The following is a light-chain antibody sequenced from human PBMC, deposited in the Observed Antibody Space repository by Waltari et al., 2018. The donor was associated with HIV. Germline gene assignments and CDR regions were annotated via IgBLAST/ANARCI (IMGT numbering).Light chain of an antibody. CDR3: QQYESLPFT. CDR1: QDISNY. J-gene: IGKJ3*01. CDR2: DAS. Sequence: DIEMTQSPSSLSASVGDRVTIICQASQDISNYLNWYQQKPGKAPKLLIYDASNLETGVPSRFSGSGSRTDFTFTISSLQPEDIATYYCQQYESLPFTFGPGTKVDIK. V-gene: IGKV1-33*01.